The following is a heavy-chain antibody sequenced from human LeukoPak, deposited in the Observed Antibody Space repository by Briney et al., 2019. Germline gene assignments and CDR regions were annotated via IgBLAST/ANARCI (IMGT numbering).Heavy chain of an antibody. CDR1: GFTFTNYG. V-gene: IGHV3-23*01. CDR2: ISGSGGST. J-gene: IGHJ4*02. Sequence: GGSLRLSCATSGFTFTNYGMNWVRQAPGKGLEWVSAISGSGGSTYYADSVKGRFTISRDNSKNTLYLQMNSLRAEDTAVYYCAKDRITMVRGVILNWGQGTLVTVSS. CDR3: AKDRITMVRGVILN. D-gene: IGHD3-10*01.